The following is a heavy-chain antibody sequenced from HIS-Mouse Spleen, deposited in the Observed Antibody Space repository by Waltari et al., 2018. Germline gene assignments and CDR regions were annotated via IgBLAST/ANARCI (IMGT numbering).Heavy chain of an antibody. CDR1: GGPFSRSSYY. D-gene: IGHD6-13*01. J-gene: IGHJ2*01. CDR3: AREIPYSSSWYDWYFDL. V-gene: IGHV4-39*07. Sequence: QLQLQESGPGLVKPSEPLSLTCTVSGGPFSRSSYYCGWIRQPPGKGLEWIGSIYYSGSTYYNPSLKSRVTISVDTSKNQFSLKLSSVTAADTAVYYCAREIPYSSSWYDWYFDLWGRGALVTVSS. CDR2: IYYSGST.